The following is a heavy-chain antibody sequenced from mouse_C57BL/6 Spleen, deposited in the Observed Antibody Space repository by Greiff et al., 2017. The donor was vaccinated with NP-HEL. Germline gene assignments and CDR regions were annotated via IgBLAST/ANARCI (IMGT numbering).Heavy chain of an antibody. D-gene: IGHD1-1*01. CDR2: ISSGGDYI. CDR3: TRDDYYGSSYYFDY. J-gene: IGHJ2*01. CDR1: GFTFSSYA. Sequence: DVHLVESGEGLVKPGGSLKLSCAASGFTFSSYAMSWVRQTPEKRLEWVAYISSGGDYIYYADTVKGRFTISRDNARNTLYLQMSSLKSDDTAMYYCTRDDYYGSSYYFDYWGQGTTLTVSS. V-gene: IGHV5-9-1*02.